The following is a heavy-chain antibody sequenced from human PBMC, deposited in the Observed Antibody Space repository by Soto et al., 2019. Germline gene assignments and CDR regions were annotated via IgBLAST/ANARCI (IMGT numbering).Heavy chain of an antibody. V-gene: IGHV2-5*02. Sequence: QITLKESGPPLVKPTQTLTLTCTFSGFSLSASGVGVGWIRQPPGKALEWLAIIYWDDAKHYSPSLKSSLTITKETSKNQVVLTMTNMDPVDTATYYCAHKGGGDRILDYWGQGTLVTVSS. J-gene: IGHJ4*02. CDR1: GFSLSASGVG. CDR3: AHKGGGDRILDY. CDR2: IYWDDAK. D-gene: IGHD3-16*01.